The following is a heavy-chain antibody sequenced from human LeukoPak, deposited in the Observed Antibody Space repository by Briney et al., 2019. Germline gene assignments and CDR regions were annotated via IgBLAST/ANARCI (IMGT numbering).Heavy chain of an antibody. V-gene: IGHV1-18*01. CDR2: ISAYNGNT. CDR1: GYTFTSYG. CDR3: ARGAAAPYYYYYYYMDV. J-gene: IGHJ6*03. Sequence: ASVKVSCKASGYTFTSYGISWVRQAPGQGLEWMGWISAYNGNTNYAQKVQGRVTVTTDTSTSTAYMEVRSLRSDDTAVYYCARGAAAPYYYYYYYMDVWGKGTTVTVSS. D-gene: IGHD6-13*01.